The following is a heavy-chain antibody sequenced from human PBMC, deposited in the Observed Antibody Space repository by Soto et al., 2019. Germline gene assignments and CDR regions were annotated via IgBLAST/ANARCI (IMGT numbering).Heavy chain of an antibody. CDR3: TRAERPAIAYFFDY. D-gene: IGHD6-13*01. Sequence: GGSLRLSCTASGFTFGDYAINWVRQAPGKGLEWVGLIRNQTYGGTTEYAASVKGRFTISRDDSNGIVYLQMNSLKTDDSAVYWCTRAERPAIAYFFDYGGQGT. J-gene: IGHJ4*02. CDR1: GFTFGDYA. V-gene: IGHV3-49*04. CDR2: IRNQTYGGTT.